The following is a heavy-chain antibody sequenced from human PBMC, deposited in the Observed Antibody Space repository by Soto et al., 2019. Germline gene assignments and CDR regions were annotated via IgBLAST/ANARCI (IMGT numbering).Heavy chain of an antibody. V-gene: IGHV3-74*01. CDR1: GFTLGSHR. Sequence: DVQLVESGGGLVQPGGSLRVSCAASGFTLGSHRIHWVRQPPGKGLEWVSRIDTDGGGTSYADSVKGRFTIATDNAKNTVYLQMNGLRAQDTDVYYCASVFDLGGQGTLVTFST. CDR2: IDTDGGGT. J-gene: IGHJ5*02. CDR3: ASVFDL.